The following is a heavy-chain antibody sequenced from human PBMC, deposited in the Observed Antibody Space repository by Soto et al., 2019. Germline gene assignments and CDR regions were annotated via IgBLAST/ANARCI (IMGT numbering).Heavy chain of an antibody. CDR2: IDPSDSQT. J-gene: IGHJ4*02. CDR3: ARQIYDSDTGPNFQYYFDS. Sequence: GESLKISCKGSGYTFAGYWITWVRQKPGKGLEWMGRIDPSDSQTYYSPSFRGHVTISATKSITTVFLQWSSLRASDTAMYYCARQIYDSDTGPNFQYYFDSWGQGTPVTVSS. V-gene: IGHV5-10-1*01. D-gene: IGHD3-22*01. CDR1: GYTFAGYW.